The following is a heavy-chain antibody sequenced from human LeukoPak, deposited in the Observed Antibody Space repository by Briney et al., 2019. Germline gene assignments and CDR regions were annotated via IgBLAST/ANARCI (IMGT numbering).Heavy chain of an antibody. V-gene: IGHV1-8*01. J-gene: IGHJ4*02. CDR2: MNPNSGNT. Sequence: ASVKVSCKASGYTFTSYDINWVRQATGQGLEWMGWMNPNSGNTGYAQKFQGRVTMTRNTSISKAYMELSSLRSEDTAVYYCAKRRASDGSGYRAFEFWGQGTLVTVSS. CDR3: AKRRASDGSGYRAFEF. D-gene: IGHD3-22*01. CDR1: GYTFTSYD.